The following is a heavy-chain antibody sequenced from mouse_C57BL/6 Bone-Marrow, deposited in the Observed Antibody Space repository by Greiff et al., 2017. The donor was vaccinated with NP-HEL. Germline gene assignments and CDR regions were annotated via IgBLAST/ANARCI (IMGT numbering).Heavy chain of an antibody. CDR3: ARLSYDGYYGFDY. J-gene: IGHJ2*01. CDR2: IDPSDSYT. D-gene: IGHD2-3*01. Sequence: VQLQQSGAELVMPGASVKLSCKASGYTFTSYWMHWVKQRPGQGLEWIGEIDPSDSYTNYNQKFKGKSTLTVDKSSSTAYMQLSSLTSEDSAVYYCARLSYDGYYGFDYWGQGTTLTVSS. V-gene: IGHV1-69*01. CDR1: GYTFTSYW.